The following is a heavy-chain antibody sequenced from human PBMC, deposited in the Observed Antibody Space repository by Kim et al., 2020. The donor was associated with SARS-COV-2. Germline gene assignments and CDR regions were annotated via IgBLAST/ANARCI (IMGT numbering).Heavy chain of an antibody. CDR1: GYTFTSYD. D-gene: IGHD2-15*01. CDR2: MNPNSGNT. V-gene: IGHV1-8*01. Sequence: ASVKVSCKASGYTFTSYDINWVRQATGQGLEWMGWMNPNSGNTGYAQKFQGRVTMTRNTSISTAYMELSSLRSEDTAVYYCARGRYCSGGSCYSSRFDPWGQGTLVTVSS. J-gene: IGHJ5*02. CDR3: ARGRYCSGGSCYSSRFDP.